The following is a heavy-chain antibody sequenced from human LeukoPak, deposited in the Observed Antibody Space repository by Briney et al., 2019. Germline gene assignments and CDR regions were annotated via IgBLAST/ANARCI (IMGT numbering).Heavy chain of an antibody. V-gene: IGHV3-30*04. Sequence: GGSLRLSCAASGFTFSNYVMHWVRQVPGKGLEWVAVISYDGSNKYYADSVKGRFTISRDNAKNSLYLQMNSLRAEDTALYYCARSSHNNYWYFDYWGQGTLVTVSS. D-gene: IGHD1-1*01. CDR1: GFTFSNYV. J-gene: IGHJ4*02. CDR3: ARSSHNNYWYFDY. CDR2: ISYDGSNK.